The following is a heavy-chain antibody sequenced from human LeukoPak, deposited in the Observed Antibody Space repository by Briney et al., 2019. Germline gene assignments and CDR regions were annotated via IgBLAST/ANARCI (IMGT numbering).Heavy chain of an antibody. Sequence: SETLSLTCAVYGGSFSNYYWSWIRQTPGKGMEWIGEINDSGRTNYNPSLMSRVTVSVDTSKNQFSLRSTSVTATDTAVYYCARRWNYGRNYYIDVWGKGAAVSVSS. D-gene: IGHD1-7*01. CDR2: INDSGRT. CDR1: GGSFSNYY. V-gene: IGHV4-34*01. CDR3: ARRWNYGRNYYIDV. J-gene: IGHJ6*03.